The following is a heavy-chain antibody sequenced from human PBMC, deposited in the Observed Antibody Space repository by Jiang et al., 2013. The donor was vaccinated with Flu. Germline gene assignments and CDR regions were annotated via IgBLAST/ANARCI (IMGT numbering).Heavy chain of an antibody. CDR2: ISSNGGST. D-gene: IGHD1-20*01. V-gene: IGHV3-64D*06. CDR1: GFTFSSYA. CDR3: VKAVRYNWNYFDY. J-gene: IGHJ4*02. Sequence: VQLLESGGGLVQPGGSLRLSCSASGFTFSSYAMHWVRQAPGKGLEYVSAISSNGGSTYYADSVKGRFTISRDNSKNTLYLQMSSLRAEDTAVYYCVKAVRYNWNYFDYWGQGTLVTVSS.